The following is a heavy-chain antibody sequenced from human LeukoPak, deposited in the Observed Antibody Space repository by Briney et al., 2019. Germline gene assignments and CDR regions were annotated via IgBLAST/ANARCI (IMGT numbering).Heavy chain of an antibody. V-gene: IGHV4-59*01. CDR2: IYYSWST. J-gene: IGHJ6*02. CDR1: GGSISSYY. Sequence: PSETLSLTCTVSGGSISSYYWIWIRQPPGKGLEWIGYIYYSWSTNYNPSLKSRVTISVDTSKSQFSLKLSSVTAADTAVYYCARAHCSSTSCYSYYYYGMDVWGQGTTVTVSS. D-gene: IGHD2-2*01. CDR3: ARAHCSSTSCYSYYYYGMDV.